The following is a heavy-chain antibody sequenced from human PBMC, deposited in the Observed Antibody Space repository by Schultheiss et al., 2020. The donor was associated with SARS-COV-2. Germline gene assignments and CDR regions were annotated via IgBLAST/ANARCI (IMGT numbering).Heavy chain of an antibody. J-gene: IGHJ4*02. Sequence: GESLKISCAASGFTFSSYSMNWVRQAPGKGLEWVSSISSSSSYIYYADSVKGRFTISRDNAKNSLYLQMNSLRAEDTAVYYCARSESGSYGGFDYWGQGTLVTVSS. V-gene: IGHV3-21*01. D-gene: IGHD1-26*01. CDR2: ISSSSSYI. CDR1: GFTFSSYS. CDR3: ARSESGSYGGFDY.